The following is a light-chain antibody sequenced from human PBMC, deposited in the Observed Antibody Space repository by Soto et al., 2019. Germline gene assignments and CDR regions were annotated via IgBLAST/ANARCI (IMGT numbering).Light chain of an antibody. J-gene: IGKJ5*01. CDR1: QSVGSS. Sequence: EIVMTQSPATLSVSPGEEATVSCRASQSVGSSLAWYQQKLGQAPRILIYATSTRATGIPARFSGSGSGTEFTLTISSLQSEDFALYYCQQYKKWPLITFGQGTRLEI. V-gene: IGKV3D-15*01. CDR3: QQYKKWPLIT. CDR2: ATS.